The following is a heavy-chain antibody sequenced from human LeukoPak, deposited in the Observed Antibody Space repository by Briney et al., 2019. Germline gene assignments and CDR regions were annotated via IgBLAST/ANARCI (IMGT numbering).Heavy chain of an antibody. CDR3: ARSGGSSLGAFDI. D-gene: IGHD2-15*01. Sequence: GGSLRLSCAASGFTVSSTYMSWVRQAPGKGLEWVSVIYSGGSTYYADSVRGRFTISRHNSKNTLYLQMNSLRAEDTAVYYCARSGGSSLGAFDIWGQGTMVTVSS. J-gene: IGHJ3*02. CDR2: IYSGGST. CDR1: GFTVSSTY. V-gene: IGHV3-53*04.